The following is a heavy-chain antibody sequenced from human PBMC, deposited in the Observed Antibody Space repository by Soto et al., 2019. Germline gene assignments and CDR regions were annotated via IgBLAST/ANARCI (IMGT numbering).Heavy chain of an antibody. J-gene: IGHJ4*02. V-gene: IGHV3-30-3*01. D-gene: IGHD6-13*01. CDR2: ISYDGSNK. CDR3: ARGRSSWYSWDY. Sequence: GGSLRLSCAASGFTFSSYAMHWVRQAPGKGLEWVAVISYDGSNKYYADSVKGRFTISRDNSKNTLYLQMNSLRAEDTAVYYCARGRSSWYSWDYWGQGTLVTVSS. CDR1: GFTFSSYA.